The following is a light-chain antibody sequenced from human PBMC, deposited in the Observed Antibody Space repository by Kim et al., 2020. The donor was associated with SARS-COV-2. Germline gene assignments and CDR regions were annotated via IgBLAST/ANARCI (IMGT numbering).Light chain of an antibody. V-gene: IGKV2-30*02. Sequence: VMMTQSPLLLPVSLGQPASISCRSNESLVHNDGKTYLHWFQQRPGQSPRRLIYEISNRDSGVPDRFSGSGSGTDFTLKISSVEADDVALYYCMQATHWPPWTFGQGTKVDIK. CDR1: ESLVHNDGKTY. J-gene: IGKJ1*01. CDR3: MQATHWPPWT. CDR2: EIS.